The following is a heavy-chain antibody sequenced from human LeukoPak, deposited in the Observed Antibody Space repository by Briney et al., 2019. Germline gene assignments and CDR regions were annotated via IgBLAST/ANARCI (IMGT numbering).Heavy chain of an antibody. CDR1: GYTFTSYG. D-gene: IGHD3-22*01. V-gene: IGHV1-18*01. CDR2: ISAYNGNT. J-gene: IGHJ6*02. Sequence: GASVKVPCKASGYTFTSYGISWVRQAPGQGLEWMGWISAYNGNTNYAQKLQGRVTMTTDTSTSTAYMELRSLRSDDTAVYYCARGDYYDSSGYYLLHYYYYYGMDVWGQGTTVTVSS. CDR3: ARGDYYDSSGYYLLHYYYYYGMDV.